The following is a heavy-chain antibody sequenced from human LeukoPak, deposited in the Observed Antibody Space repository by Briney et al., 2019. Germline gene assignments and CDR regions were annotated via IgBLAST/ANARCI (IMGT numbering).Heavy chain of an antibody. D-gene: IGHD1-26*01. J-gene: IGHJ6*02. V-gene: IGHV4-39*01. CDR3: ARHRGPLSGHVYYYYGMDV. CDR1: GASMSSRGYY. Sequence: PSETLSLTCTVSGASMSSRGYYWGWIRQPPGKGLEWIGSIYYSGKTYYYYNPSLKSRVTISMDTSKNQFSLKLSSVTAADTAVYYCARHRGPLSGHVYYYYGMDVWGQGTTVTVSS. CDR2: IYYSGKTYY.